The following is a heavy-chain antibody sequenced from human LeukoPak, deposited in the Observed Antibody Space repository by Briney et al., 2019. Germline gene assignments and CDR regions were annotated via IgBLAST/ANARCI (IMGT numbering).Heavy chain of an antibody. Sequence: GGSLRLSCAASGFTFSSYWMHWVRPAPGKGLVWVSRINSDGSSTSYADSVKGRFTISRDNAKNTLYLQMNSLRAEDTAVYYCARGGGNDYGDYWGQGTLVTVSS. J-gene: IGHJ4*02. V-gene: IGHV3-74*01. CDR3: ARGGGNDYGDY. CDR1: GFTFSSYW. CDR2: INSDGSST.